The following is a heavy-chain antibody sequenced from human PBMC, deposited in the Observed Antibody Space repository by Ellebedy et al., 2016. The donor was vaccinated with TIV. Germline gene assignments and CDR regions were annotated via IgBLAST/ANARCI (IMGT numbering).Heavy chain of an antibody. Sequence: GESLKISXAASGFTFSGTAMSWVRQVPGKGLEWVSAISGNGADTFYPDSLKGRFTISRDNSKNTLYLRVSSLRAEDTALYYCAKDPSTVTPFYLDSWGQGTLVTVSS. J-gene: IGHJ4*02. CDR2: ISGNGADT. D-gene: IGHD4-17*01. CDR1: GFTFSGTA. V-gene: IGHV3-23*01. CDR3: AKDPSTVTPFYLDS.